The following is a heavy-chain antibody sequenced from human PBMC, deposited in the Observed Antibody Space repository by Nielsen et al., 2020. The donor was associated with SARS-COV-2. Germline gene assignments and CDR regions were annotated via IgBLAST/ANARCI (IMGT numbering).Heavy chain of an antibody. V-gene: IGHV3-23*01. CDR1: GFTFSSYA. CDR2: ISGSGGST. J-gene: IGHJ4*02. Sequence: GESLKISCAASGFTFSSYAMSWVRQAPGKGLEWVSAISGSGGSTYYADSVKGRFTISGDNSKNTLYLQMNSLRAEDTAVYYCARGEAESVYSYGLGYWGQGTLVTVSS. D-gene: IGHD5-18*01. CDR3: ARGEAESVYSYGLGY.